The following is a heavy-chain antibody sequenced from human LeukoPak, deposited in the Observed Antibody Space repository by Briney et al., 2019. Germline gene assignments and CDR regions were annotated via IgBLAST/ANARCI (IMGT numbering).Heavy chain of an antibody. Sequence: GGSMRLSCTASGFTFGDYAMSWVRQAPGKGLEWVGFIRSKAYGGTTEYAASVKGRFTISRDDSKSIAYLQMNSLKTEDTAVYYCTRDRGYCSSTSCSIDYWGQGTLVTVSS. V-gene: IGHV3-49*04. CDR2: IRSKAYGGTT. CDR1: GFTFGDYA. D-gene: IGHD2-2*01. J-gene: IGHJ4*02. CDR3: TRDRGYCSSTSCSIDY.